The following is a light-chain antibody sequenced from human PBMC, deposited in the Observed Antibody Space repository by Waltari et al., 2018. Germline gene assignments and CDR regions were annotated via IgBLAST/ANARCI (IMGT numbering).Light chain of an antibody. V-gene: IGKV3-15*01. CDR1: QSVSSN. J-gene: IGKJ1*01. CDR2: GAS. CDR3: QQYNKWPPWA. Sequence: EIVMTQSPATLSVSPGERATLPCRASQSVSSNLAWYQQKPGQAPRLLLYGASTRATGIPARFSGSGSGTDFTLTISSLQSEDFALYYCQQYNKWPPWAFGQGTKVEIK.